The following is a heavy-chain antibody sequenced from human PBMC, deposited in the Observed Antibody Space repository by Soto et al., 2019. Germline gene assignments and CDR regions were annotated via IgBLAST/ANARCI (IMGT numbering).Heavy chain of an antibody. J-gene: IGHJ6*02. CDR2: IWYDGSNK. D-gene: IGHD5-18*01. CDR1: GFTFSSYG. Sequence: GGSLRLSCAASGFTFSSYGMHWVRQAPGKGLEWVAVIWYDGSNKYYADSVKGRFTISRDNSKNTLYLQMNSLRAEDTAVYYCARDSRGYSYGLDGMDVWGQGTTVTVSS. CDR3: ARDSRGYSYGLDGMDV. V-gene: IGHV3-33*01.